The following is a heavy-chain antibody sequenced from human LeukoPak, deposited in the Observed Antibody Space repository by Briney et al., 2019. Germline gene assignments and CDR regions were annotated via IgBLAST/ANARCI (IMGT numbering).Heavy chain of an antibody. V-gene: IGHV4-34*01. Sequence: PSETLSLTCAVYGGSFSGYYWSWIRQPPGKRLEWIGEINHSGSTNYNPSLESRVTISVDTSKNQFSLKLSSVTATDTAVYYCARGREYPNYYDSSGYYPHWGQGTLVTVSS. CDR1: GGSFSGYY. CDR2: INHSGST. J-gene: IGHJ4*02. CDR3: ARGREYPNYYDSSGYYPH. D-gene: IGHD3-22*01.